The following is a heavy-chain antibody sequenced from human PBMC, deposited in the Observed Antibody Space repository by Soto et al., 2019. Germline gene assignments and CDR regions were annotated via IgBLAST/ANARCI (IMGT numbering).Heavy chain of an antibody. Sequence: GGSLRLSCAASGFTFSSYGMHWVRQAPGKGLEWVAVISYDGSNKYYADSVKGRFTISRDNSKNTLYLQMNSLRAEDTAVYYCAKLEQLDGIDYWGQGTLVTVSS. CDR2: ISYDGSNK. V-gene: IGHV3-30*18. CDR1: GFTFSSYG. CDR3: AKLEQLDGIDY. J-gene: IGHJ4*02. D-gene: IGHD6-13*01.